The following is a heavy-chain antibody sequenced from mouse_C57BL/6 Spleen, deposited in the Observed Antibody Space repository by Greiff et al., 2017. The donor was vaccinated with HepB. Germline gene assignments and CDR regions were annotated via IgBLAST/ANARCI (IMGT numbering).Heavy chain of an antibody. CDR2: IWSGGST. D-gene: IGHD3-3*01. CDR3: ARTGTETYFDY. J-gene: IGHJ2*01. Sequence: VQLQQSGPGLVQPSQSLSITCTVSGFSLTSYGVHWVRQSPGKGLEWLGVIWSGGSTDYNAAFISRLSISKDNSKSQVFFKMNSLQADDTAIYYCARTGTETYFDYWGQGTTLTVSS. V-gene: IGHV2-2*01. CDR1: GFSLTSYG.